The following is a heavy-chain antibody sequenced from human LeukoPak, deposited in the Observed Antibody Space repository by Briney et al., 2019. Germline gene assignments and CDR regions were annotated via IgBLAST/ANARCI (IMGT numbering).Heavy chain of an antibody. Sequence: QPGRSLRLSCAASGFTFSSYCMHWVRQAPGKGLEWVAVIWYDGSNKYYADSVKGRFTISRDNSKNTLHLQMNSLRAEDTAVYYCAGSYGQPYYFDYWGQGTLVTVSS. CDR2: IWYDGSNK. CDR3: AGSYGQPYYFDY. D-gene: IGHD5-18*01. J-gene: IGHJ4*02. V-gene: IGHV3-33*03. CDR1: GFTFSSYC.